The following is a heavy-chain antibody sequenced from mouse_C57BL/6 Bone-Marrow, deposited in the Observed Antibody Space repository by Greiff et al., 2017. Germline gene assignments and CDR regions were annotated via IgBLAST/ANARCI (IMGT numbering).Heavy chain of an antibody. CDR3: TTHGYYYSMDY. D-gene: IGHD2-2*01. Sequence: VQLQQSGAELVRPGASVKLSCTASGFNIKDDYMHWVKQRPEQGLEWIGWIDPENGDTEYASKVQGKATITADTSSNTAYLQLSSLTSDDTAVYYCTTHGYYYSMDYWGQGTSVTVSS. CDR1: GFNIKDDY. CDR2: IDPENGDT. V-gene: IGHV14-4*01. J-gene: IGHJ4*01.